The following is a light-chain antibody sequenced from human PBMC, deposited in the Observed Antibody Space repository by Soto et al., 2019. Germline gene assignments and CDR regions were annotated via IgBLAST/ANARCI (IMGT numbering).Light chain of an antibody. CDR3: GTWDSSLSAVV. J-gene: IGLJ2*01. CDR2: ANN. V-gene: IGLV1-51*01. CDR1: NSNIGNNY. Sequence: QSVLTQPPSVSAAPGQKVTISCSGSNSNIGNNYVSWYQQLQGTAPKLLIFANNKRPSGITDLFSGSKSGTSATLGITGLQTGDEAYYYCGTWDSSLSAVVFGGGTKLTVL.